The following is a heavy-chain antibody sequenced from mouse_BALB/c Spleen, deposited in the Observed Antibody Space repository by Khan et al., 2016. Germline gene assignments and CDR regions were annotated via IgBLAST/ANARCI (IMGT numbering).Heavy chain of an antibody. V-gene: IGHV1S136*01. CDR2: INPYNDVT. D-gene: IGHD2-10*02. CDR1: GYTFTSYV. Sequence: VQLQQSGPELVKPGASVKMSCKASGYTFTSYVMHWVKQKPGQGLEWVGYINPYNDVTKYNEKFKGKATLTSEKSSSTAYMELSSLTSEDSAVFYCTREYGNFRDYWGQGTSVTVSS. J-gene: IGHJ4*01. CDR3: TREYGNFRDY.